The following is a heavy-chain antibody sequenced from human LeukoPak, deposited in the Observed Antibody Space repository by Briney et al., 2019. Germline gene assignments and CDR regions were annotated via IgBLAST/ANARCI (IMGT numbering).Heavy chain of an antibody. V-gene: IGHV1-2*06. CDR1: GYTFTGYY. CDR3: ARDAVLMVSAIAHWGY. Sequence: SSVKVSCKASGYTFTGYYMHWVRQAPGQGLEWMGRINPNSGGTNYAQKFQGRVTMTRDTSISTAYMELSRLRSDDTAVYYCARDAVLMVSAIAHWGYWGQGTLVTVSS. D-gene: IGHD2-8*01. J-gene: IGHJ4*02. CDR2: INPNSGGT.